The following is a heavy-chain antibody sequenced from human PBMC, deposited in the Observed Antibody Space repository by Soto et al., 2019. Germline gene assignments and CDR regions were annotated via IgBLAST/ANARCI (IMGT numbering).Heavy chain of an antibody. CDR3: ERPAEGRYCSSTSCYAFDL. J-gene: IGHJ3*01. CDR2: IYPGDSDT. Sequence: GESLKISCKGSGYSFNRYWMGGVRQMPGKGLEWMGIIYPGDSDTRYSPSFQGQVTINADKFIRNDYLQWSSLKASDTAMYYCERPAEGRYCSSTSCYAFDLWGQGTMVTVSS. CDR1: GYSFNRYW. D-gene: IGHD2-2*01. V-gene: IGHV5-51*01.